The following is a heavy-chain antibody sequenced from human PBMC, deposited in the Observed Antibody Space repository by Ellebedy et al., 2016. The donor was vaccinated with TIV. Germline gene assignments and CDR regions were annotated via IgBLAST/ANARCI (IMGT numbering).Heavy chain of an antibody. CDR2: VGGGDDRT. CDR1: GFTAFNFA. V-gene: IGHV3-23*01. J-gene: IGHJ5*01. CDR3: AKGHTASFFYLFDS. Sequence: GESLKISCEASGFTAFNFAMSWVRQAPGKGLEWVSAVGGGDDRTFYADALKGRFTISRDNSKNTVTLQMQSLRAEDTALYYCAKGHTASFFYLFDSWGQGTLVTVSS. D-gene: IGHD2-2*01.